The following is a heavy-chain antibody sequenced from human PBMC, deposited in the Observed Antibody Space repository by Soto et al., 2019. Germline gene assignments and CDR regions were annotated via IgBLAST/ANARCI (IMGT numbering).Heavy chain of an antibody. CDR3: AREIDGYYGMDV. CDR1: GGTFSTDS. J-gene: IGHJ6*02. CDR2: FIPMFGTA. Sequence: QVQLVQSGAEVKKPGSSVKVSCKASGGTFSTDSISWVRQAPGQGLEWLGGFIPMFGTANNAQKFQGRVTITADESTSTASMELSSLRSEDTAVYFCAREIDGYYGMDVWGQGTTVTVAS. V-gene: IGHV1-69*12.